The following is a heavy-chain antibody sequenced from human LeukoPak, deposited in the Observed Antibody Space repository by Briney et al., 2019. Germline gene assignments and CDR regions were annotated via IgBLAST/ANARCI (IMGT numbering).Heavy chain of an antibody. CDR3: ARGPQSSGWYRVDY. CDR1: GGSISSYY. V-gene: IGHV4-59*12. CDR2: IYYSGST. Sequence: PSETLSLTCTVSGGSISSYYWSWIRQPPGKGLEWIGYIYYSGSTNYNPSLKSRVTMSVDTSKNQFSLKLSSVTAADTAVYYCARGPQSSGWYRVDYWGQGTLVTVSS. J-gene: IGHJ4*02. D-gene: IGHD6-19*01.